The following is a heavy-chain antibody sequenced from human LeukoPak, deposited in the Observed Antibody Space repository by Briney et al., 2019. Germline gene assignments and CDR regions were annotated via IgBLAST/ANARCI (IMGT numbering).Heavy chain of an antibody. CDR3: ARSDGVGTNWFDP. CDR1: GGSISSGSYY. J-gene: IGHJ5*02. V-gene: IGHV4-61*02. D-gene: IGHD2-15*01. CDR2: IYTSGRT. Sequence: PSETLSLTCTVSGGSISSGSYYWSWIRQPAGKGLEWVGRIYTSGRTNYNPSLKSRVTISVDTSKNQFSLKLSSVTAADTAVYYCARSDGVGTNWFDPWGQGTLVTVSS.